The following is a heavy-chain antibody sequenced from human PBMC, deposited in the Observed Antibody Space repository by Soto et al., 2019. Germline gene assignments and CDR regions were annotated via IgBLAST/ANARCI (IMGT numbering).Heavy chain of an antibody. CDR1: GYTFTSYA. CDR3: ARARGGWERKGGWFDP. D-gene: IGHD1-26*01. CDR2: INAGNGNT. Sequence: QVQLVQSGAEEKKPGASVKVSCKASGYTFTSYAMNWVRQAPGQRLGWMGWINAGNGNTKYSQKFQGRVTITRDTSASTAYMELSSLRSEDTAVYYCARARGGWERKGGWFDPWGQGTLVTVSS. J-gene: IGHJ5*02. V-gene: IGHV1-3*05.